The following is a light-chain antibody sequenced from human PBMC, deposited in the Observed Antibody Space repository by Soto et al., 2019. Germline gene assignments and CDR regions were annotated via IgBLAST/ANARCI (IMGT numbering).Light chain of an antibody. CDR1: QGISNY. Sequence: DIQMTQSPSSLSASVGDRVTITCRASQGISNYLAWYQQKPGKVPKLLIYAASTLQSGVPSRFSGSGSGKDFTLTISSLQREDVATYYCQKYTTFGQGTKVEIK. V-gene: IGKV1-27*01. J-gene: IGKJ1*01. CDR3: QKYTT. CDR2: AAS.